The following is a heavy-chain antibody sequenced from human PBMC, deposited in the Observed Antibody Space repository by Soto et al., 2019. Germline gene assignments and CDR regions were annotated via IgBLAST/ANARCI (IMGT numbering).Heavy chain of an antibody. V-gene: IGHV3-21*06. CDR3: ARESEDLTSNFDY. Sequence: PGGSLRLSCAASGFTFTRYSMNWVRQAPGKGLEWVSSISSTTNYIYYGDSMKGRFTISRDNARNSLYLEMNSLRAEDTAVYYCARESEDLTSNFDYWGQGTLVTVSS. CDR1: GFTFTRYS. CDR2: ISSTTNYI. J-gene: IGHJ4*02.